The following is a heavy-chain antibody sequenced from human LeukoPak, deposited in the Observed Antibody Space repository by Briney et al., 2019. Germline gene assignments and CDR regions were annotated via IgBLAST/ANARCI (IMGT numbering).Heavy chain of an antibody. CDR2: ISAYNGNT. Sequence: ASVKVSCEASGYTFTSYGISWVRQAPGQGLEWMGWISAYNGNTNYAQKLQGRVTMTTDTSTSTAYMELRSLRSDDTAVYYCARALPYDSSGYHYYYYYYMDVWGKGTTVTVSS. CDR1: GYTFTSYG. V-gene: IGHV1-18*01. D-gene: IGHD3-22*01. CDR3: ARALPYDSSGYHYYYYYYMDV. J-gene: IGHJ6*03.